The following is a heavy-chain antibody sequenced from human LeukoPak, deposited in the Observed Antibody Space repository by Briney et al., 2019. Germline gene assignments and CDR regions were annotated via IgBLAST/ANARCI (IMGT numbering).Heavy chain of an antibody. V-gene: IGHV3-15*01. CDR3: TTGDCSGGSCYK. J-gene: IGHJ4*02. CDR2: IKRKTDGGTT. Sequence: GGSLRLSCAASGFTFSNAWMSWVRHAGGKGLEWVGRIKRKTDGGTTDYAAPVKGGFTISRDDSKNTLYLQMNSLKTEDTAVYYCTTGDCSGGSCYKWGQGTLVTVSS. CDR1: GFTFSNAW. D-gene: IGHD2-15*01.